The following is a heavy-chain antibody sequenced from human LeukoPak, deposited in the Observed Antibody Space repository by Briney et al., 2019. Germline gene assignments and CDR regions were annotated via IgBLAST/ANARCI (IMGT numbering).Heavy chain of an antibody. CDR3: ARGGCRSTSCYDY. D-gene: IGHD2-2*01. Sequence: GGSLRLSCAASGFTFSNYGMHRVRQAPGKGLEWVADIWYDGNNKYYADSVRGRFTISRDNSKNTLSLQMNSLRGEDTAVYYCARGGCRSTSCYDYWGPGTLVTVSS. V-gene: IGHV3-33*01. CDR1: GFTFSNYG. J-gene: IGHJ4*02. CDR2: IWYDGNNK.